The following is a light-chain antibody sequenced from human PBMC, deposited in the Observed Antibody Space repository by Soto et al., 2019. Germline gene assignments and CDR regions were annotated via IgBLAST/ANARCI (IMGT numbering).Light chain of an antibody. J-gene: IGKJ1*01. CDR1: QSVSSN. V-gene: IGKV3-15*01. CDR3: QQYNIRPRT. Sequence: EIVMTQSPATLSVSPGERATLSCRASQSVSSNLAWYQQKPGQAPRLLIYGASTRATGIPDRFSGSGSGTEFTLTISSLQSEDFAVYYCQQYNIRPRTFGQGTKVDI. CDR2: GAS.